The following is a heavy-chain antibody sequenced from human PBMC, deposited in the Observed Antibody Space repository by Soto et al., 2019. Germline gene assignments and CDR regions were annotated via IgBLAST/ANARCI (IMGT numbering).Heavy chain of an antibody. CDR1: GFTFSDYY. D-gene: IGHD5-18*01. Sequence: QVQLVESGGGLVKPGGSLRLSCAASGFTFSDYYMSWIRQAPGKGLEWVSYISSSSSYTNYADSVKGRFTISRDNAKNSPYLQMNSLRAEDTAVYYCASSLKRGYSYGPRGYWGQGTLVTVSS. J-gene: IGHJ4*02. CDR2: ISSSSSYT. CDR3: ASSLKRGYSYGPRGY. V-gene: IGHV3-11*05.